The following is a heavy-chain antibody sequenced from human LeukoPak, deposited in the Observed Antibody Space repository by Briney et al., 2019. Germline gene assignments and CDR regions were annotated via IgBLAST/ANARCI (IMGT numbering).Heavy chain of an antibody. CDR1: GYSFNDKY. Sequence: ASVKVSCKASGYSFNDKYLHWVRQAPGQGLEWMGSINPNSGGTNYAQKFQGRVTMTTDTSMSTAYMELSRLTSDDTAVYYCARAGGRSWFDPWGQGTLVTVSS. V-gene: IGHV1-2*02. J-gene: IGHJ5*02. CDR3: ARAGGRSWFDP. CDR2: INPNSGGT.